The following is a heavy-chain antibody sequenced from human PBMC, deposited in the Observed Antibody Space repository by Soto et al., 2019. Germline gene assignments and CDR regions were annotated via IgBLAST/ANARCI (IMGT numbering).Heavy chain of an antibody. J-gene: IGHJ6*02. CDR2: ISSSGSTI. D-gene: IGHD3-3*01. CDR1: GFTFSDYY. V-gene: IGHV3-11*01. Sequence: PGGSLRLSCAASGFTFSDYYMSWIRQAPGKGLEWVSYISSSGSTIYYADSVKGRFTISRDNAKNSLYLQMNSLRAEDTAVYYCARESHDDFWSGFYYYGMDVWGQGTTVTVSS. CDR3: ARESHDDFWSGFYYYGMDV.